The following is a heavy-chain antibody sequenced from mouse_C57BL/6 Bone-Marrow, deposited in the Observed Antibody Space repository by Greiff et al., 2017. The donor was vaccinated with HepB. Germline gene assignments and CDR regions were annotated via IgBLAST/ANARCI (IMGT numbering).Heavy chain of an antibody. J-gene: IGHJ2*01. Sequence: VQLQQPGAELVRPGTSVKLSCKASGYTFTSYWMHWVKQRPGQGLEWIGVIDPSDSYTNYNQKFKRKATLTVDTSSSTAYMQLSSLTSEDSAVYYCARGAVFTTALEGDYWGQGTTLTVSS. CDR2: IDPSDSYT. D-gene: IGHD1-2*01. CDR3: ARGAVFTTALEGDY. CDR1: GYTFTSYW. V-gene: IGHV1-59*01.